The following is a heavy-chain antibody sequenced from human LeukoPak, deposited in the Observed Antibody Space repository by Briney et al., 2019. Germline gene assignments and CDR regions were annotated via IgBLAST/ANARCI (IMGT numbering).Heavy chain of an antibody. J-gene: IGHJ4*02. Sequence: GGSLGLSCAASGFTFSSYWMHWVRQVPGKGLVWVSRINTGGSSTTYADSVKGRFTISRDNAKNTLYLQMNSLRAEDTAVYYCARSNQADDYWGQGTLVTVSS. CDR1: GFTFSSYW. V-gene: IGHV3-74*01. CDR2: INTGGSST. D-gene: IGHD4-11*01. CDR3: ARSNQADDY.